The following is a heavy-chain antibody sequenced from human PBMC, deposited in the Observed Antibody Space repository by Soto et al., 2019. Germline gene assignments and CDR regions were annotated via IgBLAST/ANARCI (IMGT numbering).Heavy chain of an antibody. CDR3: ARRDDSETFDI. J-gene: IGHJ3*02. D-gene: IGHD5-18*01. CDR2: IYRGGGT. V-gene: IGHV3-53*01. Sequence: EVQLVESGGGLIQPGGSLRLICAASGLSVTANYMTWVRQAPGKGLEWLSIIYRGGGTYYADSLKGRAIIYRDGSRNMVFLQMNSLTAEDAVVYYCARRDDSETFDIWGRGTVVNVSS. CDR1: GLSVTANY.